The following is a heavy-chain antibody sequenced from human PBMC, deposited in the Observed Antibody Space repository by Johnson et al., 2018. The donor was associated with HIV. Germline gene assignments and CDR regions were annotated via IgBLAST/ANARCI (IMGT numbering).Heavy chain of an antibody. J-gene: IGHJ3*02. D-gene: IGHD1-26*01. CDR1: GFTFSNAW. Sequence: EKLVQSGGGLVQPGGSLRLSCAASGFTFSNAWMSWVRQAPGKGLEWVGRIKSKTDGGTTDYAAPVKGRFTISRDDSKNTLYLQMNSLRAEDTAVYYCASLRAGAFDIWGQGTMVTVSS. V-gene: IGHV3-15*01. CDR3: ASLRAGAFDI. CDR2: IKSKTDGGTT.